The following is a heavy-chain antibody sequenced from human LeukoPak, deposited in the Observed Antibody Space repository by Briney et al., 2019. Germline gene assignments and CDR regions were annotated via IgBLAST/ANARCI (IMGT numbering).Heavy chain of an antibody. CDR2: VGTSNPHT. CDR3: ARDRFLWGLGNWFDL. CDR1: GYTFTNYG. Sequence: DSVKVSCKTSGYTFTNYGISLVRQAPGQGLEWMGWVGTSNPHTNYAPKFRGRVIMTIDTSTTTAYLEMRSLTSDDTAVYYCARDRFLWGLGNWFDLWGQGTLVTVTS. V-gene: IGHV1-18*01. J-gene: IGHJ5*02. D-gene: IGHD3-3*01.